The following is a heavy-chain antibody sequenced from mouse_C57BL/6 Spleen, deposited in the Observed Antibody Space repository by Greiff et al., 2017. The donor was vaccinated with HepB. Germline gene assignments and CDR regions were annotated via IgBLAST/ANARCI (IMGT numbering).Heavy chain of an antibody. CDR3: ARGYYGSSDYFDY. D-gene: IGHD1-1*01. CDR2: IDPSDSYT. V-gene: IGHV1-69*01. CDR1: GYTFTSYW. J-gene: IGHJ2*01. Sequence: QVQLQQPGAELVMPGASVKLSRKASGYTFTSYWMHWVKQRPGQGLEWIGEIDPSDSYTNYNQKFKGKSTLTVDKSSSTAYMQLSSLTSEDSAVYYCARGYYGSSDYFDYWGQGTTLTVSS.